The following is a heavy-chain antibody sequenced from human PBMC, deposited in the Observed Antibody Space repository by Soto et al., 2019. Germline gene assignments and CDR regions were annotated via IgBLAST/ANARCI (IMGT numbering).Heavy chain of an antibody. CDR1: GFRFADNY. D-gene: IGHD3-22*01. V-gene: IGHV3-7*01. J-gene: IGHJ4*02. Sequence: GGSLRLSCAASGFRFADNYMSWVRQVPGKGLEWVASIKQDGSMKHYVDSAKGRFTISRDNAKNSLYLQMNSLRAEDTAVYYCARDDDTTSHYGMLTWGQGSQVTVSS. CDR3: ARDDDTTSHYGMLT. CDR2: IKQDGSMK.